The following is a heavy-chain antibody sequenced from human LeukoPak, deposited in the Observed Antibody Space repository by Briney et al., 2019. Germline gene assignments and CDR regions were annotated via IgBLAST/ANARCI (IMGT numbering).Heavy chain of an antibody. CDR1: GDSISSGAYS. V-gene: IGHV4-30-2*01. CDR3: ARELWFANAPGSWLDP. Sequence: PSETLSLTCVVSGDSISSGAYSWIWIRQPPGKGLEWISYIFHSGSTFYNPSLKSRVTISVDNSKTQFSLRLSSGTAAATAVYYCARELWFANAPGSWLDPWGQGTLVTVSS. CDR2: IFHSGST. J-gene: IGHJ5*02. D-gene: IGHD2-21*01.